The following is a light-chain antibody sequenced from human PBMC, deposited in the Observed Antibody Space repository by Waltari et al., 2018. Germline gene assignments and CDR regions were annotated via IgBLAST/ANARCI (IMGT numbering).Light chain of an antibody. CDR1: HSDGRT. CDR2: DAS. Sequence: ENVLTQSPGTLPQSPGERATLSCRASHSDGRTLAWYQQKPGQAPRLLIYDASSRATGIPDRFSGGGSGTDFSLTISRLEPEDFAIYDCQKYVSLPATFGQETKVEIE. CDR3: QKYVSLPAT. V-gene: IGKV3-20*01. J-gene: IGKJ1*01.